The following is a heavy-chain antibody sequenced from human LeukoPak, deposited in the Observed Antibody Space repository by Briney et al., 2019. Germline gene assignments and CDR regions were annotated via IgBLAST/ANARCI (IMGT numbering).Heavy chain of an antibody. CDR1: GGSISSRY. V-gene: IGHV4-59*11. D-gene: IGHD2-2*02. J-gene: IGHJ5*02. Sequence: SETLSLTCTVSGGSISSRYWSWIRQPPGKGLEWIGYIYYSGSTNYNPSLKSRVTISVDTSKNQFSLKLSSVTAADTAVYYCAELVVPAAIPGVWFDPWGQGTLVTVSS. CDR2: IYYSGST. CDR3: AELVVPAAIPGVWFDP.